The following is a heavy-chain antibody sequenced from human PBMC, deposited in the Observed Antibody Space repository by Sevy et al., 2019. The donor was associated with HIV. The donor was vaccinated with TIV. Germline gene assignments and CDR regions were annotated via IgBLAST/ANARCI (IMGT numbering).Heavy chain of an antibody. V-gene: IGHV3-30*18. CDR1: GFTFSSYG. CDR2: ISYDGSNK. J-gene: IGHJ4*02. CDR3: ANVYYFDY. D-gene: IGHD3-16*01. Sequence: GGSLRLSCVASGFTFSSYGMHWVRQAPGKGLEWVAVISYDGSNKYYADSVKGRFTISRDNSKNTLYLQMNSLRAEDTAVYYCANVYYFDYWGQGTLVTVSS.